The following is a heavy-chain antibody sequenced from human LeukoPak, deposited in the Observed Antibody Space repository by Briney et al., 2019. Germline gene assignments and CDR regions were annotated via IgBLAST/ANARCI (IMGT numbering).Heavy chain of an antibody. CDR1: GGSISSGSYY. D-gene: IGHD6-13*01. CDR3: ARDIVTAAGSWFDP. J-gene: IGHJ5*02. CDR2: IYTSGST. Sequence: SETLSLTCTVSGGSISSGSYYWSWIRQPAGQGLEWIGRIYTSGSTNYNPSLKSRVTISVDTSKNQFSLKLSSVTAADTAVYYCARDIVTAAGSWFDPWGQGTLVTVSS. V-gene: IGHV4-61*02.